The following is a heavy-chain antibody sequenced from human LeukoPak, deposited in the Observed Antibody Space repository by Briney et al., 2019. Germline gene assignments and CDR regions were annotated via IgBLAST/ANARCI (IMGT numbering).Heavy chain of an antibody. Sequence: ASETLSLTCTVSGGSISSYYWSWIRQPPGKGLEWIGYIYYSGSTNYNPSLKSRVTISVDTSKNQFSLKLSSVTAADTAVYYCAREDYYGSGFYWGQGTLVTVSS. V-gene: IGHV4-59*12. CDR3: AREDYYGSGFY. J-gene: IGHJ4*02. CDR2: IYYSGST. D-gene: IGHD3-10*01. CDR1: GGSISSYY.